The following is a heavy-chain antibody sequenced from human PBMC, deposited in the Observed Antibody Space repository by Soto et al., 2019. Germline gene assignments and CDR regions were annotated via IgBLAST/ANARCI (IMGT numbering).Heavy chain of an antibody. J-gene: IGHJ3*01. CDR2: IFHGGNT. Sequence: WETLSLTGAVSGFFISSGNYWGWIRKPPGKGLEWIGSIFHGGNTYYNPSLKSRVTISVDMSKNQFSLKLNSVTAADTAVYYYARARWYDAFDVWGQGTVVTVSS. V-gene: IGHV4-38-2*01. D-gene: IGHD2-15*01. CDR3: ARARWYDAFDV. CDR1: GFFISSGNY.